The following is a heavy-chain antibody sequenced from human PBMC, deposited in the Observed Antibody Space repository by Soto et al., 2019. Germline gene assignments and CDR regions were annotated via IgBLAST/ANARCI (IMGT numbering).Heavy chain of an antibody. D-gene: IGHD2-2*01. J-gene: IGHJ6*02. V-gene: IGHV1-3*01. CDR2: INAGNGNT. CDR3: ARDRGVLVPAAMRQRAYYYYYGMDV. CDR1: GYTFTSYA. Sequence: ASVKVSCKASGYTFTSYAMHWVRQAPGQRLEWMGWINAGNGNTKYSQKFQGRVTITADESTSTAYMELSSLRSEDTAVYYCARDRGVLVPAAMRQRAYYYYYGMDVWGQGTTVTVSS.